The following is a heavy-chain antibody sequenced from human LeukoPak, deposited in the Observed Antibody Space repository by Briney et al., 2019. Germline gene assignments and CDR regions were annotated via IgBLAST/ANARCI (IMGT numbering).Heavy chain of an antibody. CDR2: MNPNSGAT. D-gene: IGHD1-1*01. V-gene: IGHV1-2*02. CDR3: ARDPTNWIDY. J-gene: IGHJ4*02. CDR1: GYTFTSYY. Sequence: ASVKVSCKASGYTFTSYYMHWVRQAPGQGLEWMGWMNPNSGATNYAQKFQGRVTMTRDTSSSTAYMELSRLTSDDTAVYYCARDPTNWIDYWGQGTRVTVSS.